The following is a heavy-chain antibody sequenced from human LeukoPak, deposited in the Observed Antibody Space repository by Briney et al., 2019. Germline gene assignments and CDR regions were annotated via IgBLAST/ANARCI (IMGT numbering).Heavy chain of an antibody. Sequence: PSETLSLTCTVSCGSISSGVYYWSWIRQHPGKGLEWIGHIYYSWSTNYNPSIKSRVTISVDTSKNPFSLKLSSVTAADTAVYYCARHLYSGSYYCDYWGQGTLVTVSS. V-gene: IGHV4-61*08. CDR1: CGSISSGVYY. CDR2: IYYSWST. J-gene: IGHJ4*02. CDR3: ARHLYSGSYYCDY. D-gene: IGHD1-26*01.